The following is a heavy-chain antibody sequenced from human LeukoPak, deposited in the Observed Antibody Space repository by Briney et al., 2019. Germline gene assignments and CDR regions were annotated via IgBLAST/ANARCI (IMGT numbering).Heavy chain of an antibody. CDR2: IYYSGST. Sequence: SETLSLTCTVSGGSIRSFYWSWIRQPPGKGLEWLGYIYYSGSTNYNPSLKSRVTISVDTSKNQFSLKLSSVTAADTAVYYCARHGSGWYFDYWGQGTLVTVSS. CDR3: ARHGSGWYFDY. V-gene: IGHV4-59*08. J-gene: IGHJ4*02. D-gene: IGHD6-19*01. CDR1: GGSIRSFY.